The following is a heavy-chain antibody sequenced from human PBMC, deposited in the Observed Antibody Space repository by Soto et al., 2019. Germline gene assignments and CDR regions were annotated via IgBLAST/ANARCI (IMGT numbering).Heavy chain of an antibody. Sequence: HPGGSLRLSCAASGFTFSSYAMSWVRQAPGKGLEWVSAISGSGGSTYYADSVKGRFTISRDNSKNTLYLQMNSLRAEDTAVYYCAKDPSSGWYYFDYWGQGTLVTVSS. CDR3: AKDPSSGWYYFDY. CDR1: GFTFSSYA. V-gene: IGHV3-23*01. CDR2: ISGSGGST. D-gene: IGHD6-19*01. J-gene: IGHJ4*02.